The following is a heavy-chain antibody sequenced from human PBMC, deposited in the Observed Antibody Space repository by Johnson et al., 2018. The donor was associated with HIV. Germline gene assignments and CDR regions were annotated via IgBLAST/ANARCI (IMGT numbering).Heavy chain of an antibody. CDR3: AKDMGRYSGSYGNYDAFDI. D-gene: IGHD1-26*01. J-gene: IGHJ3*02. V-gene: IGHV3-7*01. Sequence: VQLVESGGGLVQPGGSLRLSCAASGFTFSSYWMSWVRQAPGKGLEWVANIKQDGSEKYYVDSVKGRFTISRDYAKNSLYLQMNSLRAEDTAVYYCAKDMGRYSGSYGNYDAFDIWGQGTMVTVSS. CDR2: IKQDGSEK. CDR1: GFTFSSYW.